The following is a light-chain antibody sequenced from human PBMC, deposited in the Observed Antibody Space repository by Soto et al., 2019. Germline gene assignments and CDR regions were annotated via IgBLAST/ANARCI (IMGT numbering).Light chain of an antibody. Sequence: ALTQPASVSGSPGQSITISCTGTSSDIGRYNYVSWYQQYPGKAHKFMIYDVSNRPSVVSNRFSGSKSGNTASLTFSGLQAEDEADYYCSSYISSSTYVFGTGTKGTVL. CDR2: DVS. V-gene: IGLV2-14*01. CDR1: SSDIGRYNY. CDR3: SSYISSSTYV. J-gene: IGLJ1*01.